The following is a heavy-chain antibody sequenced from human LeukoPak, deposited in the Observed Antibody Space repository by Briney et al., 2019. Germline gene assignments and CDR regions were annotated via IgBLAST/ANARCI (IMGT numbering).Heavy chain of an antibody. V-gene: IGHV3-23*01. CDR3: AKSLFGMMVGDDAFDI. Sequence: GGSLRLSCAASGFTFSSYAMGWVRQAPGKGLEWVSFISGSGGRTYAADSAKGRFTISRDNSQNTLSLQMNSLRAEDTALYYCAKSLFGMMVGDDAFDIWGQGTMVAVSS. J-gene: IGHJ3*02. CDR1: GFTFSSYA. D-gene: IGHD3-22*01. CDR2: ISGSGGRT.